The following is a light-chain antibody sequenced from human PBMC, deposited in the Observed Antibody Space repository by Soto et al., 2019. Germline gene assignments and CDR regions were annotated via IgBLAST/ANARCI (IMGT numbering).Light chain of an antibody. CDR2: GAS. CDR1: QSVSTNY. Sequence: EIVLTQSPGTLSLSPGDRATLSCRASQSVSTNYLAWYQQKSGQAPRLLLYGASSRAIGIPDRFSGSGSGTDFTLTISRLEPEDFAVYSCQQYGSSPYTFGQGTKLEIK. J-gene: IGKJ2*01. V-gene: IGKV3-20*01. CDR3: QQYGSSPYT.